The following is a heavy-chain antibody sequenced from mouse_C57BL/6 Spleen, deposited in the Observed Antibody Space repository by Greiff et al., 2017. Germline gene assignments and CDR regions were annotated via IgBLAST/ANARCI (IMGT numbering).Heavy chain of an antibody. CDR2: IDPSDSET. V-gene: IGHV1-52*01. Sequence: QVQLQQPGAELVRPGSSVKLSCKASGYTFTSYWMHWVKQRPIQGLEWIGNIDPSDSETHYNQKFKDKATLTVNKSSSTAYMQLSSLPSEDAAVYSYARGLEYYGSSPLGYWGQGTTLTVSS. J-gene: IGHJ2*01. CDR3: ARGLEYYGSSPLGY. CDR1: GYTFTSYW. D-gene: IGHD1-1*01.